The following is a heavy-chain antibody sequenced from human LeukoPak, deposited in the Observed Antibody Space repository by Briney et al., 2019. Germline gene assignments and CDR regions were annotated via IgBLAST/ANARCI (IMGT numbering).Heavy chain of an antibody. Sequence: PGGSLRLSCTASGFTFGDYAMSWVRQAPGKGLEWVGFIRSKAYGGTTEYAASVKGRFTISRDDSKSIAYLQMNSLKTEDTAVYYCTRGGQGGATIHWFDPWGQGTLVTVSS. CDR3: TRGGQGGATIHWFDP. J-gene: IGHJ5*02. V-gene: IGHV3-49*04. CDR1: GFTFGDYA. CDR2: IRSKAYGGTT. D-gene: IGHD1-26*01.